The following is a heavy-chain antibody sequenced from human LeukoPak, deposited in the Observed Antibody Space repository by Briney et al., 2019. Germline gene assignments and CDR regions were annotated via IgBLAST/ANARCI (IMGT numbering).Heavy chain of an antibody. CDR1: GFTFNSYA. J-gene: IGHJ4*02. D-gene: IGHD4-17*01. Sequence: GGSLRLSCAASGFTFNSYAMSWVRQAPGKGLEWVSSISSSSSYIYYADSVKGRFTISRDNAKNSLYLQMNSLRAEDTAVYYCARHYGDYAHFDYWGQGTLVTVSS. V-gene: IGHV3-21*01. CDR2: ISSSSSYI. CDR3: ARHYGDYAHFDY.